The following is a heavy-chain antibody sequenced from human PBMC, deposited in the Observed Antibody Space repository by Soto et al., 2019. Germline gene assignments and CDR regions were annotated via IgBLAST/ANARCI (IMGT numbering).Heavy chain of an antibody. V-gene: IGHV4-31*03. Sequence: QVQLQESGPGLVKPSQTLSLTCTVSGGSISSGGYYWSWIRQHPGKGLEWIGYIYYSGSTYYNPSLRSRVTISVDTSKNQFSLKLSSVTAADTAVYYCARGVTMVRGVIHTPYFDYWGQGTLVTVSS. CDR2: IYYSGST. J-gene: IGHJ4*02. D-gene: IGHD3-10*01. CDR1: GGSISSGGYY. CDR3: ARGVTMVRGVIHTPYFDY.